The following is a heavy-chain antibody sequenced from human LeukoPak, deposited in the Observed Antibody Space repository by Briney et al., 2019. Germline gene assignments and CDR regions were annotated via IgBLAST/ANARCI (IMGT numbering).Heavy chain of an antibody. J-gene: IGHJ4*02. CDR3: ARAGVKFTAMALRY. Sequence: SETLSLTCAAYGGSFSGYYWSWIRQPPGKGLEWIGEINHSGSTNYNPSLKSRVTISVDTSKNQFSLKLSSVTAADTAVYYCARAGVKFTAMALRYWGQGTLVTVSS. D-gene: IGHD5-18*01. CDR2: INHSGST. CDR1: GGSFSGYY. V-gene: IGHV4-34*01.